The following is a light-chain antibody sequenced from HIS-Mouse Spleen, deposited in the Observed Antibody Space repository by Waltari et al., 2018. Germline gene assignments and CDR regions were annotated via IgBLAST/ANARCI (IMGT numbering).Light chain of an antibody. CDR3: QQYNNWPFT. Sequence: EIVMTQSSATLSVSPGERATLSCRASQSLSSNLAWYQQKPGQAPRLLIYGASTRATGIPARFSGSGSGTEFTLTISSLQSEDFAVYYCQQYNNWPFTFGPGTKVDIK. CDR1: QSLSSN. J-gene: IGKJ3*01. V-gene: IGKV3-15*01. CDR2: GAS.